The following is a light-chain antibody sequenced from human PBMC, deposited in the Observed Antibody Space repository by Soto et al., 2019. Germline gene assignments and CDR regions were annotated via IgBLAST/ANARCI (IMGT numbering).Light chain of an antibody. J-gene: IGKJ2*01. V-gene: IGKV3-20*01. CDR1: QSVSSSY. CDR2: GAS. CDR3: RQYGSSPLYT. Sequence: EIVLTQSPGTLSLSPGERATLSCRASQSVSSSYLAWYQQKPGQAPRLLMYGASSRATGIPDRFSGSGSGTDFTLTISRLEPEDVAVYYCRQYGSSPLYTFGQGTKLEIK.